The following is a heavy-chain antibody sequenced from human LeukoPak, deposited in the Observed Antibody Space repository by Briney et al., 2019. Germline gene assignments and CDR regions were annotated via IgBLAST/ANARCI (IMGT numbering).Heavy chain of an antibody. D-gene: IGHD3-22*01. CDR1: GFTFSSYS. CDR3: ARGLQYYYDSSGYVTYFDY. CDR2: ISSSSSTI. V-gene: IGHV3-48*01. Sequence: GGSLRLSCAASGFTFSSYSMNWVRQAPGKGLEWVSYISSSSSTIYYADSVKGRFTISRDNAKNSLYLQMNSLRAEDTAVYYCARGLQYYYDSSGYVTYFDYWGQGTLVTVSS. J-gene: IGHJ4*02.